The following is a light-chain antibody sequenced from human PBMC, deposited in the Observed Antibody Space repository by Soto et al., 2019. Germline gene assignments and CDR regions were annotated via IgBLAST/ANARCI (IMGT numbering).Light chain of an antibody. J-gene: IGKJ1*01. CDR1: EDVGNS. CDR2: DVS. CDR3: QKLYNWPRT. Sequence: DIVLTQSPAILSLSPGERATLSCRASEDVGNSLAWYQQRPGQSPRLLIYDVSNRATGIPSRFSGSGFGADFTLTISILEPDDFAVYYCQKLYNWPRTFGQGTKVDI. V-gene: IGKV3-11*01.